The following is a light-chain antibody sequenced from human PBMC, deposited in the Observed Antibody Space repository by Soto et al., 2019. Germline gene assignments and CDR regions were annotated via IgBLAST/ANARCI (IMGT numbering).Light chain of an antibody. Sequence: QSALTQTPSASGAPGQRVTISCSGSSSNIGSNTVNWFQQLPGTAPKLLIYSNNQRPSGVPDRFSGSKSGTSASLAISGLQSEDGADYYCAAWDASLNGPVFGTGTKVTVL. CDR1: SSNIGSNT. CDR2: SNN. J-gene: IGLJ1*01. V-gene: IGLV1-44*01. CDR3: AAWDASLNGPV.